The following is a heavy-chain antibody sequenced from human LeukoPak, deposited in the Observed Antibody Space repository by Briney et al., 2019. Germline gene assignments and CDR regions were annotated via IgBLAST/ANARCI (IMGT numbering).Heavy chain of an antibody. D-gene: IGHD6-19*01. CDR3: ARSGLAGDYWFDP. CDR1: GYTFTRYY. V-gene: IGHV1-46*01. CDR2: INPSGGST. Sequence: ASVKVSCKASGYTFTRYYMHWVRQAPGQGLEWMGIINPSGGSTSYAQKFQGRVTMTRDMSTNTVYMELSSLRSEDTAVYYCARSGLAGDYWFDPWGQGTLVTVSS. J-gene: IGHJ5*02.